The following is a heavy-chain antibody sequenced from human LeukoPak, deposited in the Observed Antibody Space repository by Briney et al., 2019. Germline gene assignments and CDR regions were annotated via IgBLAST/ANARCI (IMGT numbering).Heavy chain of an antibody. CDR1: GYTFTGYY. Sequence: ASVKVSCKASGYTFTGYYMHWVRQAPGQGLEWMGWINPNSGGTNYAQKFQGRVTMTRDTSISTAYMELRSLRSDDTAVYYCARGKVKTGTTADYFDYWGQGTLVTVSS. J-gene: IGHJ4*02. D-gene: IGHD1-7*01. V-gene: IGHV1-2*02. CDR2: INPNSGGT. CDR3: ARGKVKTGTTADYFDY.